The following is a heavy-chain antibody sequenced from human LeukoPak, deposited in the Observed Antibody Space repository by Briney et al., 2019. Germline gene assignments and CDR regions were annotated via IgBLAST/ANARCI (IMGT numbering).Heavy chain of an antibody. CDR3: ARARYCSSTSCPFDAFDI. D-gene: IGHD2-2*01. CDR1: GGSFSGYY. V-gene: IGHV4-34*01. J-gene: IGHJ3*02. CDR2: INHSGSI. Sequence: SETLSLTCAVYGGSFSGYYWSWIRQPPGKGLEWIGEINHSGSINYNPSLKSRVTISVDTSKNQFSLKLSSVTAADTAVYYCARARYCSSTSCPFDAFDIWGQGTMVTVSS.